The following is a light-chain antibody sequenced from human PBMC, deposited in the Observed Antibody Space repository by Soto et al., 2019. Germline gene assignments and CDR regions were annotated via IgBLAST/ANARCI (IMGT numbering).Light chain of an antibody. J-gene: IGKJ5*01. CDR3: QQRSNWHPIT. CDR2: GAS. CDR1: QSVHNY. V-gene: IGKV3D-11*02. Sequence: EIVLTQSPATLSLYPGDRAALSSKASQSVHNYLAWYQQKPGQAPSLIIYGASTRADGIPARFSGSGSGTDFTLTLSSLEPEDFAAYYCQQRSNWHPITFGQGTRLEIK.